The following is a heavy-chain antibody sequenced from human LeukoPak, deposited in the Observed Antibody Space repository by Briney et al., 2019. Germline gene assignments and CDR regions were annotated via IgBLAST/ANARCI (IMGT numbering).Heavy chain of an antibody. V-gene: IGHV3-21*01. CDR1: GLTFSSYS. D-gene: IGHD3-22*01. J-gene: IGHJ4*02. CDR3: ASSEGSSGYYSN. CDR2: ISSSSSYI. Sequence: GGSLRLSCAASGLTFSSYSMNWVRQAPGKGLEWVSSISSSSSYIYYADSVKGRFTISRDNAKNSLYLQMNSLRAEDTAVYYCASSEGSSGYYSNWGQGTLVTVSS.